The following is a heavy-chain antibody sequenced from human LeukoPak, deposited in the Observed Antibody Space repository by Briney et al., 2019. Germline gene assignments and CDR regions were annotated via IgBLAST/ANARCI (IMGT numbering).Heavy chain of an antibody. V-gene: IGHV1-2*02. CDR2: INPNSGGT. CDR1: GYTFTGYY. CDR3: ARVDRGYYGIVV. Sequence: ASVKVSCEASGYTFTGYYMRWVRPATGQGMEWMGWINPNSGGTNYAQKFQGRVTMTRGTSISTAYMKLSRLRSDDTAVYYCARVDRGYYGIVVWGQGTTVTVSS. D-gene: IGHD3-22*01. J-gene: IGHJ6*02.